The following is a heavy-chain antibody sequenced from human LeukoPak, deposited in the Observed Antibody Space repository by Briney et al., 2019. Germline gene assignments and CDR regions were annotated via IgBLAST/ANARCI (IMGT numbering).Heavy chain of an antibody. J-gene: IGHJ6*03. CDR2: IYYSGST. Sequence: SETLSLTCTVSGGSISSTSYYWGWIRQPPGKGLEWIGSIYYSGSTYYNPSLKSRVTISVDTSKNQFSLKLSSVTAADTAVYYCASILTGYGAYYYYYMDVWGKGTTVTISS. CDR1: GGSISSTSYY. D-gene: IGHD3-9*01. CDR3: ASILTGYGAYYYYYMDV. V-gene: IGHV4-39*01.